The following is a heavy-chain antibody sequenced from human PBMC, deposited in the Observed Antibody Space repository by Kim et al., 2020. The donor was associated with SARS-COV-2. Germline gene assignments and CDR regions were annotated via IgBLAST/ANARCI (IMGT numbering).Heavy chain of an antibody. Sequence: SETLSLTCTVSGNSISSFCWSWIRQSPGKGLEWIGNIFYSGNTNYNPSLKSRVTISADTSKNQFSLKLTSVTTADTAVYYCARGWDYDYSGYYPFDYWGQGILVTVSS. J-gene: IGHJ4*02. CDR2: IFYSGNT. CDR1: GNSISSFC. D-gene: IGHD3-22*01. V-gene: IGHV4-59*01. CDR3: ARGWDYDYSGYYPFDY.